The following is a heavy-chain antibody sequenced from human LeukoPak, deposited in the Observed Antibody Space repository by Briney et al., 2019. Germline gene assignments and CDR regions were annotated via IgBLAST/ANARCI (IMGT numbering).Heavy chain of an antibody. J-gene: IGHJ4*02. V-gene: IGHV4-39*03. CDR2: IYDSGST. Sequence: SETLSLTCTVSGVSISSNNYFWGWLRQPPGKGLEWIGSIYDSGSTYYNPSLKSRVTISVDTSKNQFSLKLNSVTAADTAMYYCQSRFLEWLLDYWGQGTLVTVSS. CDR3: QSRFLEWLLDY. CDR1: GVSISSNNYF. D-gene: IGHD3-3*01.